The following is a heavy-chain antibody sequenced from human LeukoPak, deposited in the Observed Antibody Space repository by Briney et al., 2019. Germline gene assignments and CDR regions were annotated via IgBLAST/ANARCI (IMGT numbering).Heavy chain of an antibody. CDR3: ARVPRYDFWSGFYRDAFDI. Sequence: GASVKVSCKASGYTFTSYGISWVRQAPGQGLEWMGWISAYSGNTNYAQKLQGRVTMTTDTSTSTAYMELRSLRSDDTAVYYCARVPRYDFWSGFYRDAFDIWGQGTMVTVSS. D-gene: IGHD3-3*01. V-gene: IGHV1-18*01. CDR1: GYTFTSYG. J-gene: IGHJ3*02. CDR2: ISAYSGNT.